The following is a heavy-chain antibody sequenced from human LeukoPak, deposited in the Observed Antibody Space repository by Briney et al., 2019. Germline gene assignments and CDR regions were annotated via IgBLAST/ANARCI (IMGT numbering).Heavy chain of an antibody. J-gene: IGHJ4*02. CDR1: GFSFSSYA. CDR2: ISSSGGDT. V-gene: IGHV3-23*01. Sequence: SGGSLRLSCAASGFSFSSYAMSWVRQAPGKGLDWVSTISSSGGDTFYADSVKGRFTISRDNSKNTLYLQMNSLGAEDTAVYYCAKAPPYTKYFESWGQGTLVTVSS. D-gene: IGHD2-8*01. CDR3: AKAPPYTKYFES.